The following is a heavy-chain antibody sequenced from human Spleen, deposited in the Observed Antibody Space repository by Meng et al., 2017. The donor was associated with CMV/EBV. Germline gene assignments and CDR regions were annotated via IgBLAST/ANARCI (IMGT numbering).Heavy chain of an antibody. D-gene: IGHD1-26*01. Sequence: GESLKISCAASGFIFSSYTMNWVRQAPGKGLEWVSSVSSGSTYIYYADSMKGRFTISRDNAKNSLYLQMNSLRAEDTAMYYCARDDHVGGHDYWGQGTLVTVS. CDR1: GFIFSSYT. CDR3: ARDDHVGGHDY. CDR2: VSSGSTYI. V-gene: IGHV3-21*01. J-gene: IGHJ4*02.